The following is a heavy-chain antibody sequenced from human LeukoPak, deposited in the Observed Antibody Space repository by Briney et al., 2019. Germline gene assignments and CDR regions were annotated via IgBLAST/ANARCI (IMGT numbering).Heavy chain of an antibody. CDR2: IYYSGSA. J-gene: IGHJ1*01. V-gene: IGHV4-30-4*01. D-gene: IGHD4-23*01. CDR3: ASSTVGGRDFQH. CDR1: GDSISSDDYY. Sequence: SETLSLTCTVSGDSISSDDYYWIWNRQPPGKGLEWIGYIYYSGSAYYNPSLRSRVTMLVDTSKNHFSLKLSSVTAADTAVYYCASSTVGGRDFQHWGQGTLVTVSS.